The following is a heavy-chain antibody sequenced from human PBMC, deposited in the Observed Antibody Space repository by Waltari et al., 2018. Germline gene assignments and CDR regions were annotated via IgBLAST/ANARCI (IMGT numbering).Heavy chain of an antibody. Sequence: EVQMVESGGGLVQPGGSLRLSCAASGFTFSSYWMNWVRQAPGKGLEWVANIKQDGSENYYVDSVKGRFTISRDDAKNSLYLQMNSLRNEDTAVYFCARVFVYGANSGKRPMDVWGKGTTVTVSS. J-gene: IGHJ6*03. V-gene: IGHV3-7*01. CDR1: GFTFSSYW. CDR2: IKQDGSEN. D-gene: IGHD4-17*01. CDR3: ARVFVYGANSGKRPMDV.